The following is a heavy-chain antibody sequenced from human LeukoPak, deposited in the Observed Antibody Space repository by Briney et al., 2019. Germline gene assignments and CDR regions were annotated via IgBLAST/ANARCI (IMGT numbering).Heavy chain of an antibody. CDR1: GYTFTSYY. J-gene: IGHJ6*04. CDR3: ARDGTPIYSSGWVYMDV. V-gene: IGHV1-46*01. Sequence: ASVKVSCKASGYTFTSYYMHWVRQAPGQGLEWMGLINPTGGSTGYAQKFQGRVTMTRDMSTSTDYMELSSLRSEDTAIYYCARDGTPIYSSGWVYMDVWGKGTTVTISS. D-gene: IGHD6-25*01. CDR2: INPTGGST.